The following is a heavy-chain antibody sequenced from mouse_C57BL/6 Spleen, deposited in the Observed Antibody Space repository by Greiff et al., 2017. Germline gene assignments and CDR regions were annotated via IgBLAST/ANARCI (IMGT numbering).Heavy chain of an antibody. CDR1: GYTFTSYR. CDR2: IDPSDSYT. D-gene: IGHD1-1*01. J-gene: IGHJ3*01. V-gene: IGHV1-69*01. CDR3: ARSPNYYGSSPAWFAY. Sequence: QVQLQQPGAELVMPGASVKLSCKASGYTFTSYRMHWVKQRPGQGLEWIGEIDPSDSYTNYNQKFKGKSTLTVDKSSSTAYMQLSSLTSEDSAVYYCARSPNYYGSSPAWFAYWGQGTLVTVSA.